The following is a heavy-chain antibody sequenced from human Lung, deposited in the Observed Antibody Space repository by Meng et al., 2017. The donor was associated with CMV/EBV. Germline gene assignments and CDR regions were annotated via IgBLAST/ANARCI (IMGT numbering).Heavy chain of an antibody. CDR2: INHSENF. V-gene: IGHV4-34*01. CDR3: GRGSHYFDY. CDR1: GGSFNAHY. J-gene: IGHJ4*02. Sequence: TLSLPCAVSGGSFNAHYWSWIRQPPGKGLEWIGEINHSENFNYNPSLKSRVTISVDTSKNQFSLKLTSVTAADTAVYYCGRGSHYFDYWGQGTLVTVSS.